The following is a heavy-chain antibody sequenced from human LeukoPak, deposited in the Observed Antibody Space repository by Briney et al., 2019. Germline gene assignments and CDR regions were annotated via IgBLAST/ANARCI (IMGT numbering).Heavy chain of an antibody. V-gene: IGHV3-23*01. D-gene: IGHD6-19*01. CDR2: ISGSGGST. J-gene: IGHJ4*02. CDR3: ARRSGIAVAGAFDY. Sequence: GGSLRLSCAASGFTFSSYAMSWVRQAPGKGLEWVSVISGSGGSTYYADSVKGRFTMSRDNSKNTLYLQMNSLRAEDTAVYYCARRSGIAVAGAFDYWGQGTLVTVSS. CDR1: GFTFSSYA.